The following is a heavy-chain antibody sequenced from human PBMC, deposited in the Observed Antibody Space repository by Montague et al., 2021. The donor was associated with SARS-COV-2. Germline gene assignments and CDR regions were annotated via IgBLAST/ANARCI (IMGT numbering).Heavy chain of an antibody. CDR3: ARAGYDSGYDF. CDR2: IKEDGGVE. J-gene: IGHJ4*02. V-gene: IGHV3-7*04. D-gene: IGHD3-22*01. CDR1: GFTFSDYW. Sequence: SLRLSCAASGFTFSDYWMAWVRQAPGEALEWISNIKEDGGVENYVDSVKGRFTISRDNTKNLLFLQMNSLSVEDTAVYYCARAGYDSGYDFWGQGSLVTVSS.